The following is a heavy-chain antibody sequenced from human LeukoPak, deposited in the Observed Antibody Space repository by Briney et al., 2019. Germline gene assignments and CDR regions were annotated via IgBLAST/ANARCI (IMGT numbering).Heavy chain of an antibody. CDR3: ARAGGGYSSGWYPSDAFDI. J-gene: IGHJ3*02. Sequence: GASVKVSCKASGYTFTGYYMHWVRQAPGQGLEWMGWINPNSGGTNYAQKFQGRVTTTRDTSISTAYMELSRLRSDDTAVYYCARAGGGYSSGWYPSDAFDIWGQGTMVTVSS. CDR1: GYTFTGYY. D-gene: IGHD6-19*01. CDR2: INPNSGGT. V-gene: IGHV1-2*02.